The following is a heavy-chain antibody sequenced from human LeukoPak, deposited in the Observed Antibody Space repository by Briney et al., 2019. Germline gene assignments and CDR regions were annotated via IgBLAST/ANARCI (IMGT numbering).Heavy chain of an antibody. Sequence: GGSLRLSCAASGFTFSSYSMNWVRQAPGKGLEWVSSISDTSTYIYYADSLQGRFTISRDNARNSLYLQMNSLRVEDTAVYYCARGGYSSSWGDFDYWGQGTLVTVSS. V-gene: IGHV3-21*01. D-gene: IGHD6-19*01. CDR3: ARGGYSSSWGDFDY. CDR1: GFTFSSYS. J-gene: IGHJ4*02. CDR2: ISDTSTYI.